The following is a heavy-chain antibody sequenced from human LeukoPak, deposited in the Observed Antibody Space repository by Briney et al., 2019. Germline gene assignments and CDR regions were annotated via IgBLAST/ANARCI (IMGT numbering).Heavy chain of an antibody. D-gene: IGHD5-18*01. CDR1: GFTFSSYA. CDR2: ISGSGGST. V-gene: IGHV3-23*01. J-gene: IGHJ4*02. Sequence: AGGSLRLSCAASGFTFSSYAMSWVRQAPGKVLEWVSAISGSGGSTYYADSVKGRFTISRDNSKNTLYLQMNSLRAEDTAVYYCAKVTTLDTAMVTEDYWGQGTLVTVSS. CDR3: AKVTTLDTAMVTEDY.